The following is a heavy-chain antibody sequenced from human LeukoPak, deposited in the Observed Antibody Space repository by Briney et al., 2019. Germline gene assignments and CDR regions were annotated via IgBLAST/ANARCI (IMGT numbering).Heavy chain of an antibody. CDR3: AKGSYYDTSGYYSRLDY. Sequence: GGSLRLSCAASGFTFSSYAMSWVRQAPGKGLEWVSAISDSGGSTYYADSVKGRFTISRDNSKNTLYLQMHSLRAEDTAVYYCAKGSYYDTSGYYSRLDYWGQGTLVTVSP. CDR1: GFTFSSYA. J-gene: IGHJ4*02. D-gene: IGHD3-22*01. CDR2: ISDSGGST. V-gene: IGHV3-23*01.